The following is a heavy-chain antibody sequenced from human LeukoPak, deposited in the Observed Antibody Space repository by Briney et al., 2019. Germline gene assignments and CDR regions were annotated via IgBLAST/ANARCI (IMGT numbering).Heavy chain of an antibody. V-gene: IGHV3-30-3*01. CDR2: ISYDGSNK. CDR3: ARGIRTDILTGYPLNY. D-gene: IGHD3-9*01. Sequence: GRSLRLSCAASGFTFSSHAMHWVRQAPGKGLEWVAVISYDGSNKYYADSVKGRFTISRDNSKNTLYLQINSLRAEDTAVYYCARGIRTDILTGYPLNYWGQGTLVTVSS. CDR1: GFTFSSHA. J-gene: IGHJ4*02.